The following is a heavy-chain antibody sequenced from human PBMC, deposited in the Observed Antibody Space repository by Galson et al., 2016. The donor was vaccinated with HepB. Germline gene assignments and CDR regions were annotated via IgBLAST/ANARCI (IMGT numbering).Heavy chain of an antibody. CDR3: ANGRSGNCFSPGVW. J-gene: IGHJ4*02. V-gene: IGHV3-21*06. CDR2: ISSSGTYI. Sequence: SLRLSCAVSGFTFTTYSMNWVRQAPGKGLEWVSCISSSGTYIYYADSVMGRFTISSDNARNSLYLEMNFLRAEDAGLYYCANGRSGNCFSPGVWWGQGDLVTVSS. CDR1: GFTFTTYS. D-gene: IGHD2-15*01.